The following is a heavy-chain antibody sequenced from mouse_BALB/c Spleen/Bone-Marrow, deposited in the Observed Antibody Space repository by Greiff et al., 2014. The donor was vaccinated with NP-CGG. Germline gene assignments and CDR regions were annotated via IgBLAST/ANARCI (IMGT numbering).Heavy chain of an antibody. CDR2: ILPGTGST. CDR1: GYTFSHYW. Sequence: VQLQQSGAELMKPGASVKISCKATGYTFSHYWIEWVKQRPGHGLEWIGEILPGTGSTKYNEKFKGKATITADTSSSTAYMQLSSLTSEDSADYYCTRSLRRYFDYWGQGTTLTVSS. J-gene: IGHJ2*01. CDR3: TRSLRRYFDY. V-gene: IGHV1-9*01. D-gene: IGHD1-2*01.